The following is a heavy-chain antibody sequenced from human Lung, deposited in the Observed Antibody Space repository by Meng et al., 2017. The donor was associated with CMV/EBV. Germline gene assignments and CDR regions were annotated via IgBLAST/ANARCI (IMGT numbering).Heavy chain of an antibody. V-gene: IGHV1-18*01. CDR1: CYTFTPFD. J-gene: IGHJ4*02. CDR2: ISVYSGNT. Sequence: QVQLVQPGNEVKKPVASVKVSCKASCYTFTPFDINWLRQAPGQGLEWMGWISVYSGNTNYAQKFQGRVTMTTDRSTSTVYMDLTSLRSDDTAVYYCARDFDFWSGYYRPLGYWGQGTLVTVSS. D-gene: IGHD3-3*01. CDR3: ARDFDFWSGYYRPLGY.